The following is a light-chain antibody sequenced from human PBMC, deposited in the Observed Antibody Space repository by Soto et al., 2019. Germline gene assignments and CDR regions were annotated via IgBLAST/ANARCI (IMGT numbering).Light chain of an antibody. CDR1: QSISSW. J-gene: IGKJ1*01. CDR3: QQYNSAPWT. CDR2: DAS. Sequence: GERVTITCRASQSISSWLAWYQQKPGKAPRLLIYDASSLESGVPSRFSGSGSGTDFTLTISSLQPEDVATYYCQQYNSAPWTFGQGTKVDI. V-gene: IGKV1-5*01.